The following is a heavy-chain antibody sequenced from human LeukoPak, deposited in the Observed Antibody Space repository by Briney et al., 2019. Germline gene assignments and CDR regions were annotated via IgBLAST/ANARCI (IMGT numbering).Heavy chain of an antibody. CDR1: GFTFSDYW. CDR3: ARDTSPPLTYYYDSSGYGDY. J-gene: IGHJ4*02. V-gene: IGHV3-7*03. D-gene: IGHD3-22*01. Sequence: PGGSLRLSCAASGFTFSDYWMSWVRQAPGKGPEWVVNIKQDGSEKYYVDSVKGRFTISRDNAKNSLYLQMNSLRAEDTAVYYCARDTSPPLTYYYDSSGYGDYWGQGTLVTVSS. CDR2: IKQDGSEK.